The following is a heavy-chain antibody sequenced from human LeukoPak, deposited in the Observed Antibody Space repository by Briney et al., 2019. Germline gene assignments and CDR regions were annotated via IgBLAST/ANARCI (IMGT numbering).Heavy chain of an antibody. J-gene: IGHJ5*02. CDR1: GFTFRSYE. D-gene: IGHD4-17*01. Sequence: GGSLRLSCVASGFTFRSYEMNWVRQAPGKGLEWIAYIYSSGSTTYYADSVKGRFTVSRDNAKNSLYLQMNSLRVEDTAVYYCVRGDYGDYGRGSWGQGTLLTVSS. V-gene: IGHV3-48*03. CDR2: IYSSGSTT. CDR3: VRGDYGDYGRGS.